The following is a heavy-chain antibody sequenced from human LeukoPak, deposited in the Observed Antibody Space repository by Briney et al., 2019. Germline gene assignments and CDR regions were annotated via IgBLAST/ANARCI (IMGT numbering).Heavy chain of an antibody. V-gene: IGHV3-23*01. D-gene: IGHD3-3*01. CDR2: ISGNGDTT. CDR3: AKDYRGSGYFFDV. J-gene: IGHJ3*01. CDR1: GFTFSNYA. Sequence: GGSLRLSCAGSGFTFSNYAMSWVRQAPGKGLEWVSVISGNGDTTYYADSVKGRFTISRDNYKNTLYLQMNSLRAEDTAIYSCAKDYRGSGYFFDVWGQGTMVAVS.